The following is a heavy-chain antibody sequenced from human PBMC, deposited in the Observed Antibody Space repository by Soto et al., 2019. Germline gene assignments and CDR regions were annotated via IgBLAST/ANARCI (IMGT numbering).Heavy chain of an antibody. D-gene: IGHD1-26*01. Sequence: AEALFLSCTVSGGSTSCSLCQGVWIRRPPGKGLEWMGNVYYNATTYYTASLKSRLTISVDTSNNQFSLKVKSVTAADTAVYFCARLSGSYNDRYFDNWGQGTLVT. CDR2: VYYNATT. V-gene: IGHV4-39*01. CDR3: ARLSGSYNDRYFDN. CDR1: GGSTSCSLCQ. J-gene: IGHJ4*02.